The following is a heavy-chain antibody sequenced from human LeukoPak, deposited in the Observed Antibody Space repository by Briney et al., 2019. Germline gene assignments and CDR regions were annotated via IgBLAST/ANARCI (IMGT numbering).Heavy chain of an antibody. CDR2: IYYSGST. J-gene: IGHJ4*02. CDR3: ARPSIAARYIDY. D-gene: IGHD6-6*01. V-gene: IGHV4-39*01. Sequence: PSETLSLTCTVFGGSISSSSYYWGWIRQPPGKGLEWIGSIYYSGSTYYNPSLKSRVTISVDTSKNQFSLKLSSVTAADTAVYYCARPSIAARYIDYWGQGTLVTVSS. CDR1: GGSISSSSYY.